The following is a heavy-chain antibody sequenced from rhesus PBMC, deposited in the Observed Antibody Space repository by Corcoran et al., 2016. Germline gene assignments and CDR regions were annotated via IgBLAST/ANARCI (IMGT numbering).Heavy chain of an antibody. CDR3: ARHPVGGYSSD. Sequence: QVQLQESGPGLMKPSETLSLTCAVSGGSISSSYYSWAWIRQAPGKGLEWIGYIAYTGRTRYSPSLKSRRTISSDTSKNQFSLKLSSVTAADTAVYYCARHPVGGYSSDWGQGVLVTVSS. J-gene: IGHJ4*01. CDR2: IAYTGRT. CDR1: GGSISSSYYS. V-gene: IGHV4-122*02. D-gene: IGHD6-31*01.